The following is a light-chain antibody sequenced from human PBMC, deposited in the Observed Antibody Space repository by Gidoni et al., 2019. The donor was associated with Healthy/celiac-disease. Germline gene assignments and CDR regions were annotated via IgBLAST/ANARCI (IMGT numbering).Light chain of an antibody. CDR3: QQYDNCPLT. J-gene: IGKJ4*01. Sequence: DIQMNQSPSSLSASVGDRVTIPCQASQDISNYLNWYQQKPGKAPKLLIYDASNLETGVPSRFSGSGSGTDFTFTISSLEPEDIATYYCQQYDNCPLTFGGGTKVEIK. CDR1: QDISNY. V-gene: IGKV1-33*01. CDR2: DAS.